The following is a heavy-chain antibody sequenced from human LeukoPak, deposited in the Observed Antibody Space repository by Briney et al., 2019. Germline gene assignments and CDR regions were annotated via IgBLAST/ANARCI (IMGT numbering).Heavy chain of an antibody. CDR2: IIPIFGTA. CDR1: GGTFSSYA. J-gene: IGHJ3*01. D-gene: IGHD3-10*01. Sequence: ASVKVSCKASGGTFSSYAISWVRQAPGQGLEWMGGIIPIFGTANYAQKFQGRVTMTEDTSTDTAYMELSSLRSEDTAVYYCATLDRMVRGVIVWGQGTMVTVSS. V-gene: IGHV1-69*06. CDR3: ATLDRMVRGVIV.